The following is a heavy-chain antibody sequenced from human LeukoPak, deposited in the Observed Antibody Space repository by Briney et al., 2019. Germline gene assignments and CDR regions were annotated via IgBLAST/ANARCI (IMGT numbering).Heavy chain of an antibody. V-gene: IGHV3-23*01. CDR1: GFTISRYA. J-gene: IGHJ4*02. Sequence: GRSLRLSCAASGFTISRYAMTWVRQAPGKGLEWVSSLSGSGSSTYYADSVKGRFTISRDNSKNTLFLQMNSLRAEDTAVYYCAKDLESSMYYFGGDDWGQGTLVTVSS. D-gene: IGHD2-2*01. CDR3: AKDLESSMYYFGGDD. CDR2: LSGSGSST.